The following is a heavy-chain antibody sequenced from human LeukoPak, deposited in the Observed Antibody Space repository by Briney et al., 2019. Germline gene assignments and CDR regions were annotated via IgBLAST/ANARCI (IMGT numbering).Heavy chain of an antibody. CDR1: GFIFSNCW. CDR2: IKTDGSEK. CDR3: ARAIRYGMDV. Sequence: PGGSLRLSCETSGFIFSNCWMTWVRQAPGKGLEWVANIKTDGSEKYYADSVKGRFTISRDNSKNTLYLQMNSLRAEDTAVYYCARAIRYGMDVWGQGTTVTVSS. V-gene: IGHV3-7*03. J-gene: IGHJ6*02.